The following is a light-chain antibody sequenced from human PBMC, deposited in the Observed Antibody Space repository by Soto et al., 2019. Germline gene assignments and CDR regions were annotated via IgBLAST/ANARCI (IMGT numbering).Light chain of an antibody. J-gene: IGKJ5*01. CDR2: AAS. CDR3: QQLYSPIT. Sequence: DIQLTQSPSFLSASVGDRVTITCRASQGISSYLAWYQQKPGKAPKVLIYAASTLESGVPSRFSGSGSGTEFTLTISSLQPEDFATYYCQQLYSPITLGQGTRL. CDR1: QGISSY. V-gene: IGKV1-9*01.